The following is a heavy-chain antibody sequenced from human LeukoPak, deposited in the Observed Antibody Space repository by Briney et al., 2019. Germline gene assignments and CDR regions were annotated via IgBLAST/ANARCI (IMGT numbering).Heavy chain of an antibody. J-gene: IGHJ4*02. CDR3: VKITSVTGGDC. CDR1: GFTFSAYA. D-gene: IGHD1-14*01. Sequence: PGGSLRPSCSASGFTFSAYAMYWVRQAPGKGLEYVSGISNNGGSSFYADSAKGRFTISRDNSKNTLYLQMSSLRAEDTAVYYCVKITSVTGGDCWGQGTRLTVSS. V-gene: IGHV3-64D*09. CDR2: ISNNGGSS.